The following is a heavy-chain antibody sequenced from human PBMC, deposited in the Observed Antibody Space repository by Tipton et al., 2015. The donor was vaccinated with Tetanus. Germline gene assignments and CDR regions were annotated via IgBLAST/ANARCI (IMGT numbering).Heavy chain of an antibody. Sequence: SLRLSCAASGFIFSNYAMHWVRQAPGKGLEWVALISYDGSNIYYADSVKGRFTISRDDSKETVYLQMSSLRAEDTAVYYCARDGDTSGHYGIFDSWGQGTLLIVSS. V-gene: IGHV3-30*03. CDR2: ISYDGSNI. J-gene: IGHJ4*02. CDR1: GFIFSNYA. D-gene: IGHD3-22*01. CDR3: ARDGDTSGHYGIFDS.